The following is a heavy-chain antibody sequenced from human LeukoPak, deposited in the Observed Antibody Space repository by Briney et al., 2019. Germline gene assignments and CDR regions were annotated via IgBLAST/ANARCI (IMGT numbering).Heavy chain of an antibody. V-gene: IGHV5-51*01. CDR1: GSSFASNW. CDR2: IYPGDSDT. CDR3: ARLAYCGGDCYPNWFDP. D-gene: IGHD2-21*02. Sequence: GESLQISYKGSGSSFASNWIGWVRPLPGKGLEFMGIIYPGDSDTCYSPSFQGQVTISADKSISTAYLQWNSLKGSDIAMYYCARLAYCGGDCYPNWFDPWGQGTLVTVSS. J-gene: IGHJ5*02.